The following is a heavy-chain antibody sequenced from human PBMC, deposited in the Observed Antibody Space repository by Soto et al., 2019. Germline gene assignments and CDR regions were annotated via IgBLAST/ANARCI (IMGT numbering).Heavy chain of an antibody. Sequence: PGGSLRLSCAASGFTFSSYGMHWVRQAPGKGLEWVAVISYDGSNKYYADSVKGRFTISRDNSKNTLYLQMNSLRAEDTAVYYCAKERGFWIRGMDVWGQGTTVTVSS. CDR3: AKERGFWIRGMDV. J-gene: IGHJ6*02. V-gene: IGHV3-30*18. D-gene: IGHD1-1*01. CDR1: GFTFSSYG. CDR2: ISYDGSNK.